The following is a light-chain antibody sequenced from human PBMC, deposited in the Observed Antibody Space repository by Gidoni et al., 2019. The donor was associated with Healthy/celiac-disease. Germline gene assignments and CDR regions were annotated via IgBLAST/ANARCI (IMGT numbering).Light chain of an antibody. J-gene: IGKJ3*01. CDR3: QQSYSTPLT. V-gene: IGKV1-39*01. CDR2: AAF. CDR1: QSISSY. Sequence: DIQMTQSPSSLSASVGDRVTITCRASQSISSYLNWYQQKPGKAPKLLIYAAFSLQSGVPSRFSGSGAGTDVTLTISSLQPEDFATYYCQQSYSTPLTFGRGTKVDI.